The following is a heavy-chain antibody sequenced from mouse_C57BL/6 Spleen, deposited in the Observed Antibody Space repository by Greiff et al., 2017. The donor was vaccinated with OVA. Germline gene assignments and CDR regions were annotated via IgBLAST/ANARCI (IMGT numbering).Heavy chain of an antibody. V-gene: IGHV5-4*03. Sequence: EVKLMESGGGLVKPGGSLKLSCAASGFTFSSYAMSWVRQTPEKRLEWVATISDGGSYTYYPDNVKGRFTISRDNAKNNLYLQMSHLKSEDTAMYYCARFSSYWFAYWGQGTLVTVSA. CDR3: ARFSSYWFAY. J-gene: IGHJ3*01. CDR2: ISDGGSYT. CDR1: GFTFSSYA. D-gene: IGHD1-1*01.